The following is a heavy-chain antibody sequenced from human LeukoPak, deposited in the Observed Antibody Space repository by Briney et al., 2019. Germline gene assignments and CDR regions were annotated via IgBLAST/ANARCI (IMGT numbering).Heavy chain of an antibody. CDR1: GGSISSYH. CDR2: ILTSGST. CDR3: ARLRVSGSYLYYFDY. J-gene: IGHJ4*02. V-gene: IGHV4-4*09. D-gene: IGHD1-26*01. Sequence: SATLSLTCTVSGGSISSYHWSWVRQPPGKGLEWIGYILTSGSTNYNPSLKSRLTISVDTSKNQFTLKLSSVTAADTAVYYCARLRVSGSYLYYFDYWGQGTLVTVSS.